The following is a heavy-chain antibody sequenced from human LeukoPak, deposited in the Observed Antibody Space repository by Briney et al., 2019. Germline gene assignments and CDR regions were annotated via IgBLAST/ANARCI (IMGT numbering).Heavy chain of an antibody. V-gene: IGHV3-73*01. CDR3: TRQDGIAAAGTGGDFDY. CDR1: GFTFSGSA. D-gene: IGHD6-13*01. CDR2: IRSKANSYAT. Sequence: GGSLRLSCAASGFTFSGSAMHWVRQASGKGLEWVGRIRSKANSYATAYAASVKGRFTISRDDSKNTAYLQMNSLKTEDTAVYYCTRQDGIAAAGTGGDFDYWGQGTLVTVSS. J-gene: IGHJ4*02.